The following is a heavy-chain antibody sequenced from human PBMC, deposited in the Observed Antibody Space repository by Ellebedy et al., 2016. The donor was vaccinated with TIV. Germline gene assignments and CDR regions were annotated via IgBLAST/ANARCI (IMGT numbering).Heavy chain of an antibody. J-gene: IGHJ4*02. V-gene: IGHV1-3*01. D-gene: IGHD3-10*01. CDR2: INAGNGNT. Sequence: ASVKVSCXASGYTFTSYAMHWVRQAPGQRLEWMGWINAGNGNTKYSQKFQGRVTITRDTSASTAYMELSSLRSEDTAVYYCARGALWFGELLSTLDYWGQGTLVTVSS. CDR1: GYTFTSYA. CDR3: ARGALWFGELLSTLDY.